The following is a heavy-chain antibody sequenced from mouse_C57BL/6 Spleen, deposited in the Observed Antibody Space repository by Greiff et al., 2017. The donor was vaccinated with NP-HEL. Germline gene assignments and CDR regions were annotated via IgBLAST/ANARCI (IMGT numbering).Heavy chain of an antibody. J-gene: IGHJ3*01. CDR3: ARSGGPLSD. D-gene: IGHD3-1*01. Sequence: QVQLQQSGAELARPGASVKLSCKASGYTFTSYGISWVKQRTGQGLEWIGEIYPRSGNTYYNEKFKGKATLTADKSSSTAYMELRSLTSEDSAVYFCARSGGPLSDWGQGTLVTVSA. CDR1: GYTFTSYG. V-gene: IGHV1-81*01. CDR2: IYPRSGNT.